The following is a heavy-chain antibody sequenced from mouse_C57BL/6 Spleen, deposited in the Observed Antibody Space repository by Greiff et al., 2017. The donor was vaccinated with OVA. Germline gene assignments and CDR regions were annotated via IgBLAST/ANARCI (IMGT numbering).Heavy chain of an antibody. V-gene: IGHV1-54*01. CDR1: GYAFTNYL. CDR2: INPGSGGT. J-gene: IGHJ2*01. CDR3: SRSLTGYYCDY. Sequence: VQLQQSGAELVRPGTSVKVSCKASGYAFTNYLIEWVKQRPGQGLEWIGVINPGSGGTNYNEKFKGKATLTADKSSSTAYMQLSSLTSEDSAVYFCSRSLTGYYCDYWGQGTTLTVSS. D-gene: IGHD4-1*01.